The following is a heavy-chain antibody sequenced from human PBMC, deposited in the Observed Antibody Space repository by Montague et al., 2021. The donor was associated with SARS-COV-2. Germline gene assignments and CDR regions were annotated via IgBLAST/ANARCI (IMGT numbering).Heavy chain of an antibody. Sequence: SETLSLTCTVSGGSISSYYWSWIRQPPGKGLEWIGYIYYSGSTNYNPSLKSRVTISVDTSKNQFSLKLSSVTAADTAVYYCARSGGGYDYVWGSELRRLANDGMDVWGQGTTVTVSS. CDR3: ARSGGGYDYVWGSELRRLANDGMDV. CDR2: IYYSGST. D-gene: IGHD3-16*01. V-gene: IGHV4-59*01. J-gene: IGHJ6*02. CDR1: GGSISSYY.